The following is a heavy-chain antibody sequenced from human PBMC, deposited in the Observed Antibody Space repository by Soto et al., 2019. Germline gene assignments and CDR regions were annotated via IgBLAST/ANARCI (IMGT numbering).Heavy chain of an antibody. CDR2: ITDTGGDA. CDR1: GLTFGSRA. D-gene: IGHD5-18*01. Sequence: GGSLRLSCVASGLTFGSRAMSWVRQAPGEGLQWVSTITDTGGDAKYADSVRGRFVISRDNSKKTLYLQMNILRADDTAVYFCAREVSGYTYGYGALDIWGQGTLVTVSS. J-gene: IGHJ3*02. CDR3: AREVSGYTYGYGALDI. V-gene: IGHV3-23*01.